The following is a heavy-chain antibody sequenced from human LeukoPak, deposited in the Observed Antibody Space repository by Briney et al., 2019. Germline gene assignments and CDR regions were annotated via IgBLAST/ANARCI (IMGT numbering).Heavy chain of an antibody. J-gene: IGHJ4*02. Sequence: ASVKVSCKASGYSFTNYGIIWVRQTPGQGLQWMGWISAHNGNTNYAQKLQGRVTLTTDTSTSTVYMELRSLTSDDTAVYYCASAETTLLVNYWGQGTLVTVSS. CDR3: ASAETTLLVNY. D-gene: IGHD3-16*02. V-gene: IGHV1-18*01. CDR1: GYSFTNYG. CDR2: ISAHNGNT.